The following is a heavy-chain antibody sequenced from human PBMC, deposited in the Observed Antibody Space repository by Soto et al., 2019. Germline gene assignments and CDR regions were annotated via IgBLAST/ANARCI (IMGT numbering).Heavy chain of an antibody. Sequence: PSETLSLTCAVYGGSFSGYYWSWIRQPPGKGLEWIGYIYYSGSTNYNPSLKSRVTISVDTSKNQFSLKLSSVTAADTAVYYCARDLRYSSSWYGLDWFDPWGQGTLVTVSS. D-gene: IGHD6-13*01. CDR3: ARDLRYSSSWYGLDWFDP. V-gene: IGHV4-59*01. CDR1: GGSFSGYY. CDR2: IYYSGST. J-gene: IGHJ5*02.